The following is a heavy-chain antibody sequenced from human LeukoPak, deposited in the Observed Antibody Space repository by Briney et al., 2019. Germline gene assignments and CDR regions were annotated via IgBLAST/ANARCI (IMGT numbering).Heavy chain of an antibody. J-gene: IGHJ4*02. CDR1: GYSFTSYW. V-gene: IGHV5-51*01. CDR3: AGRLTNYYDSSGYFFDY. D-gene: IGHD3-22*01. Sequence: GESLKISCKGSGYSFTSYWIGWVRQMPGKGLEWMGIIYPGDSDTRYSPSFQGQVTISADKSISTAYLQWSSLKASDTAMYYCAGRLTNYYDSSGYFFDYWGQGTLVTVSS. CDR2: IYPGDSDT.